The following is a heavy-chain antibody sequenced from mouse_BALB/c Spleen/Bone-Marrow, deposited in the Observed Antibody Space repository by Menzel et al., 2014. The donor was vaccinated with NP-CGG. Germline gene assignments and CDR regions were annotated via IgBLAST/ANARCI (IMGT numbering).Heavy chain of an antibody. V-gene: IGHV10-1*02. J-gene: IGHJ3*01. D-gene: IGHD2-14*01. CDR3: VGYAWFAY. Sequence: EVKLMESGGGLVQPKGSLKLSCAASGFTFNTYAMNWVRQAPGKGLEWVARIRSKSNNYATYYADSVKDRFTISRDDSQSMLYLQMNNLKTEDTAMYYCVGYAWFAYWGRGTLVTVSA. CDR2: IRSKSNNYAT. CDR1: GFTFNTYA.